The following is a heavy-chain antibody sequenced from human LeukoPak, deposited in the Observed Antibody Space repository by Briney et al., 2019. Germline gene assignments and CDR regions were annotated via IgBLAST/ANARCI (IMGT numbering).Heavy chain of an antibody. Sequence: GGSLRLYCAASGFTFDDYAMHWVRHAPGQGLEWVSLISGDGGSTYYADSVKGRFTISTDNSKHSLSLLMHSLGTEDTALYYCAKLGVLPVWVRHYGDYWNFDYWGQGTLVTVSS. V-gene: IGHV3-43*02. D-gene: IGHD4-17*01. CDR1: GFTFDDYA. J-gene: IGHJ4*02. CDR3: AKLGVLPVWVRHYGDYWNFDY. CDR2: ISGDGGST.